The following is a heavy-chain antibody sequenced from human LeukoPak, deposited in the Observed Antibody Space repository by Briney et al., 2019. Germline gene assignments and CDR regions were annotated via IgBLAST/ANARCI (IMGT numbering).Heavy chain of an antibody. J-gene: IGHJ4*02. V-gene: IGHV4-4*07. CDR2: IYASGNT. CDR3: ARGRGRSWYYFDS. D-gene: IGHD6-13*01. CDR1: GGSISSYY. Sequence: SETLSLTCTVSGGSISSYYWSWVRQPAGKGLEWIGRIYASGNTNYNPSLKGRVTMTVDTSKNQFSLNLSSVTAADTAVYYCARGRGRSWYYFDSWGQGTLVTVSS.